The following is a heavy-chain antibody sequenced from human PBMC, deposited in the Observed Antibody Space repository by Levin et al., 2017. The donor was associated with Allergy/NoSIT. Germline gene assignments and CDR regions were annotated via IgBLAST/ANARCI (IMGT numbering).Heavy chain of an antibody. V-gene: IGHV3-23*01. CDR2: ISGGGSST. CDR1: GFTFSSYA. D-gene: IGHD3-16*02. CDR3: TKSPYDYVWGSYPDH. Sequence: GGSLRLSCAASGFTFSSYAMSWVRQAPGKGLEWVSAISGGGSSTYSADSVKGRFTISRDNSKNTLYLQMNSLRVEDTAVYFCTKSPYDYVWGSYPDHWGRGTLVTVTS. J-gene: IGHJ4*02.